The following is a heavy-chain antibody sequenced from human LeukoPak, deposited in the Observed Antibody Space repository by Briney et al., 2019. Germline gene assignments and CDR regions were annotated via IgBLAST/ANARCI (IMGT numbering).Heavy chain of an antibody. CDR1: GYTFTSYG. Sequence: ASVKVSCKASGYTFTSYGISWVRQAPGQGLESMGWISAYNGNTNYAQKLQGRVTMTTDTSTSTAYMELRSLRSDDTAVYYCAREVNGDYYFDYWGQGTLLTVSS. CDR2: ISAYNGNT. D-gene: IGHD4-17*01. J-gene: IGHJ4*02. CDR3: AREVNGDYYFDY. V-gene: IGHV1-18*01.